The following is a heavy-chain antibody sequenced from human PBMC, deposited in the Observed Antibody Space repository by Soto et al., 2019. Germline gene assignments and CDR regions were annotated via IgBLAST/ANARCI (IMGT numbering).Heavy chain of an antibody. V-gene: IGHV3-53*04. CDR1: GFTVSSNY. J-gene: IGHJ5*02. D-gene: IGHD2-2*01. CDR2: IYSGGST. Sequence: GGSLRLSCAASGFTVSSNYMSWVRQAPGKGLEWVSVIYSGGSTYYADSVKGRFTISRHNSKNTLYLQMNGLRAEDTAVYYCARARGYCSSTSCYVWFDPWGQGTLVTVSS. CDR3: ARARGYCSSTSCYVWFDP.